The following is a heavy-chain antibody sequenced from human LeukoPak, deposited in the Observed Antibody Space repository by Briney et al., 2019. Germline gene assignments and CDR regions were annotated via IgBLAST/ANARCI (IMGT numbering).Heavy chain of an antibody. CDR2: IYYSGST. CDR3: AREAVLLINCSSTSCYNGPFDY. V-gene: IGHV4-39*07. J-gene: IGHJ4*02. Sequence: SETLFLTCTVSGGSISSSSYYWGWIRQPPGKGLEWLGSIYYSGSTYYNPSLQSRVTISVDTSKNQFYLKLSSVTAADTAVYYCAREAVLLINCSSTSCYNGPFDYWGQGTLVTVSS. D-gene: IGHD2-2*02. CDR1: GGSISSSSYY.